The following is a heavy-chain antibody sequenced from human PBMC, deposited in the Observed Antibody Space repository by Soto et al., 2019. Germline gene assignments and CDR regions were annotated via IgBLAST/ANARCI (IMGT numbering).Heavy chain of an antibody. J-gene: IGHJ1*01. D-gene: IGHD5-12*01. CDR3: AREGSGYNF. CDR1: GGTFSSFG. Sequence: QVQLVQSGAELKKPWSSVKVSCKASGGTFSSFGISWVRQAPGQGLEWMGGIIPVFGRPNYAQRFRGRLTITADESMNTGYMELIDLTSEDTAVHYCAREGSGYNFWGQGTQVTVSS. V-gene: IGHV1-69*01. CDR2: IIPVFGRP.